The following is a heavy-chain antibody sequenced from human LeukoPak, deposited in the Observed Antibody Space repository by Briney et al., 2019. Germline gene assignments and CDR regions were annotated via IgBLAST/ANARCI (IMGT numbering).Heavy chain of an antibody. V-gene: IGHV1-2*02. J-gene: IGHJ3*02. Sequence: ASVKVSCKASGYTSTGYYMHWVRQAPGQGLEWMGWINPNSGGTNYAQKFQGRVTMTRDTSISTAYMELSRLRSDDTAVYYCAGSNHYYDSSGYPYAFDIWGQGTMVTVSS. CDR3: AGSNHYYDSSGYPYAFDI. CDR2: INPNSGGT. CDR1: GYTSTGYY. D-gene: IGHD3-22*01.